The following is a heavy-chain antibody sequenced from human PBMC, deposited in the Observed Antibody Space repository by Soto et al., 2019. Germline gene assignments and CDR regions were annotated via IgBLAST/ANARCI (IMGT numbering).Heavy chain of an antibody. Sequence: RLSCAASGFTFSSYWMHWVRQAPGKGLVWVSRIKGDGSETNYADSVKGRFTISRDNAKNTLYLQLNSLRAEDTAVYYCLRGNSGYGNFDYWGQGPRVTVST. D-gene: IGHD5-12*01. CDR2: IKGDGSET. CDR3: LRGNSGYGNFDY. V-gene: IGHV3-74*01. J-gene: IGHJ4*02. CDR1: GFTFSSYW.